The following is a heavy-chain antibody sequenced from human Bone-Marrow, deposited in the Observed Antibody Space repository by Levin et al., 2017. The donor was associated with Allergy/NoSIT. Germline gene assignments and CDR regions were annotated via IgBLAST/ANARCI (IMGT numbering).Heavy chain of an antibody. D-gene: IGHD3-22*01. J-gene: IGHJ6*02. Sequence: PSETLSLTCTVSGASISSNDYYWSWIRQPPGKGLEWIGYIYSSGNTHYNPTLKSRVTMSLDASKNQISLKLNSVTAADTTVYYCARDRDYYDSSGYDIVYYGMDVWGQGTTVTVSS. V-gene: IGHV4-30-4*01. CDR1: GASISSNDYY. CDR2: IYSSGNT. CDR3: ARDRDYYDSSGYDIVYYGMDV.